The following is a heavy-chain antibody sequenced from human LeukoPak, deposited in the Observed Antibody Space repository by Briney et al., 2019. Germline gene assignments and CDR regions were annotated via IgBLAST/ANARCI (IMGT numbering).Heavy chain of an antibody. D-gene: IGHD3-10*01. CDR3: ARVRGSMDV. V-gene: IGHV4-38-2*02. J-gene: IGHJ6*04. CDR1: GYSISSGYY. Sequence: PSETLSLTCTVSGYSISSGYYWGWIRQPPGKGLEWIGSIYHSGSTYYNPPLKSRVTISVDTSKNQFSLKLSSVTAADTAVYYCARVRGSMDVWGKGTTVTVSS. CDR2: IYHSGST.